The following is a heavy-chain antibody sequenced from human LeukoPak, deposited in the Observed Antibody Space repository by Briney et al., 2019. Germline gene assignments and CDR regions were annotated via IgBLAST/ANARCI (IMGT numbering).Heavy chain of an antibody. D-gene: IGHD1-26*01. CDR2: IYSGGGT. V-gene: IGHV3-53*05. CDR3: ARDFNSGGYADQET. J-gene: IGHJ5*02. Sequence: GGSLRFSCAASGFTVSSKYMSWVRQAPGKGLEWVSVIYSGGGTNYADSVKGRFTISRDNTKNTLYLQMNSLRAEDTAVYYCARDFNSGGYADQETWGQGTLVTVSS. CDR1: GFTVSSKY.